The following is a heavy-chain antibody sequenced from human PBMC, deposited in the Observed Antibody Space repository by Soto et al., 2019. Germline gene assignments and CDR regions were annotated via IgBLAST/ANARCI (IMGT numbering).Heavy chain of an antibody. CDR2: ISSSAVYI. J-gene: IGHJ4*02. CDR1: GFNFITYS. CDR3: VRDGLDYYDTERLYFDK. V-gene: IGHV3-21*01. D-gene: IGHD3-22*01. Sequence: EVQLVESGGGPVRPGGSLKLSCAASGFNFITYSLSWVRQAPGKGLEWVASISSSAVYIDYADSVKGRFTISRDNANNSLYLQMSSRRAEDTATYHCVRDGLDYYDTERLYFDKWGQGTLVTVSS.